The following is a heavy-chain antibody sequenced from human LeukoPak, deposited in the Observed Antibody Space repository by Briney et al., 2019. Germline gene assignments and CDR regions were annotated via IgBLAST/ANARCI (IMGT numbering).Heavy chain of an antibody. V-gene: IGHV3-23*01. CDR1: GFTFSSYP. D-gene: IGHD6-13*01. CDR2: ITGSGGSI. Sequence: PGGSLRLSCAASGFTFSSYPMTGVRQAPGKGLEGVSTITGSGGSIYYAESVKGRFTISRDNSKNTLYLHMNSLRAEDTAVYFCAKVQGGISAREMDYWGQGTLLTVSS. CDR3: AKVQGGISAREMDY. J-gene: IGHJ4*02.